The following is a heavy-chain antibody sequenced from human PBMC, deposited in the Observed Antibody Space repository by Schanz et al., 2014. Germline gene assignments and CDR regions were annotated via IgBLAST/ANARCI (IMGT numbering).Heavy chain of an antibody. CDR1: GGSISSGGYS. Sequence: QVQLQESGPGLVKPSQTLSLTCAVSGGSISSGGYSWNWIRQPPGKGLEWIVYIYYSGSTYYNPSLKSRVTISIDTSKTQFSLRLPSVTAADTAVYYCYGMDVWGQGTTVTVSS. V-gene: IGHV4-30-4*07. J-gene: IGHJ6*02. CDR3: YGMDV. CDR2: IYYSGST.